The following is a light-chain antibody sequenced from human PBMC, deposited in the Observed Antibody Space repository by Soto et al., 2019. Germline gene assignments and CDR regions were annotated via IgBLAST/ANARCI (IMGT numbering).Light chain of an antibody. CDR3: SSFTSRFTFV. J-gene: IGLJ1*01. CDR1: RSDVGAYNY. CDR2: EVT. Sequence: QSALTQPASVSGSPRQSIAISCTGTRSDVGAYNYVSWYQQHPGKAPKLMISEVTNRPSGVSDRFSGSKSGNTASLTISGLQAEDEADYYCSSFTSRFTFVFGTGTKLTV. V-gene: IGLV2-14*01.